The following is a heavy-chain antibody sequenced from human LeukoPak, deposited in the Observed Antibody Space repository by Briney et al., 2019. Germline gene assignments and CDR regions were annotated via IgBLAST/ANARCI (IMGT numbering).Heavy chain of an antibody. V-gene: IGHV3-11*01. CDR3: AREDIVVVGWFDL. CDR1: GFTFSDYY. J-gene: IGHJ5*02. CDR2: ISSSGSNI. Sequence: GGSLRLSCAASGFTFSDYYMSWIRQAPGKGLEWVSYISSSGSNIYYADSVKGRFTISRDNAKNSLYLQMNSLRAEDTAVYYCAREDIVVVGWFDLWGQGTLVTVSS. D-gene: IGHD2-15*01.